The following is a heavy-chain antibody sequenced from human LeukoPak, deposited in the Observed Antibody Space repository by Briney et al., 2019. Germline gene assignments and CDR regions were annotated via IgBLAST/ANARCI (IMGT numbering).Heavy chain of an antibody. V-gene: IGHV3-7*03. CDR2: IKQDESEK. CDR1: GFTFSRYW. J-gene: IGHJ4*02. CDR3: ARDGSRGGDNDN. Sequence: GGSLRLSCAASGFTFSRYWMNWVRQAPGKGLEWVAKIKQDESEKYYVDSVKGRFTISRDNAKNSLYLQMNSLRAEDTAVYYCARDGSRGGDNDNWGQGTLSPSPQ. D-gene: IGHD4-17*01.